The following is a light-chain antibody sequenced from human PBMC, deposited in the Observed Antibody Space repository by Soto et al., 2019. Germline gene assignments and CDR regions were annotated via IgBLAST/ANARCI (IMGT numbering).Light chain of an antibody. CDR1: SSNIRRNS. CDR2: DNN. CDR3: GTWDSSLNGVV. J-gene: IGLJ7*01. V-gene: IGLV1-51*01. Sequence: QSVLTQPPSVSAATGQRVTISCSGSSSNIRRNSVSWYQHLPGTAPKLLIYDNNKRPSGIPDRFSGSKSGTSATLGITGLQTGDEADYYCGTWDSSLNGVVFGGGTQLTVL.